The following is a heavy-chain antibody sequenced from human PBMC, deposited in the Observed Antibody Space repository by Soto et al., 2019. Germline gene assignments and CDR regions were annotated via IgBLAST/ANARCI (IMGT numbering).Heavy chain of an antibody. J-gene: IGHJ4*02. D-gene: IGHD3-3*01. V-gene: IGHV3-7*01. CDR1: GFTFSAYW. CDR2: MNQDGSEK. CDR3: AHWTQNY. Sequence: EVQVVESGGGLAQPGGSLRLSCVASGFTFSAYWMSWVRQAPGKGLEWVAVMNQDGSEKYYVDSVKGQFTISRDNAENSLYRQRNGLRDDDTGVCFCAHWTQNYWVQGTMVVVSS.